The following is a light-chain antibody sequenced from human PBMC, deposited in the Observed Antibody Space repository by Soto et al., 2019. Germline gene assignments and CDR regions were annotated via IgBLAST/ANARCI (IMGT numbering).Light chain of an antibody. CDR3: SSLTTSFTYV. CDR2: EVS. J-gene: IGLJ1*01. Sequence: QSVLTQPASVSGSPGQSVDISCTGTSSDVGAYNYISWYQQHPGKAPKLLLSEVSNRPSGVSDRFSGSKSGNTASLTISGRQAEDEADYYCSSLTTSFTYVFGTGTKVTVL. CDR1: SSDVGAYNY. V-gene: IGLV2-14*01.